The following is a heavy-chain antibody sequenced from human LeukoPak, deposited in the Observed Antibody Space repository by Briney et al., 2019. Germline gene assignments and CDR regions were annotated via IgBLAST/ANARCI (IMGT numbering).Heavy chain of an antibody. CDR1: GYTFTDYY. Sequence: ASVNVSCKASGYTFTDYYMHWVRQAPGQGLEWMGWINPNSGGTNYAQKFQDTVTMTRDTSISTAYMEVSRLRSDDTAMYYCAMIVYGSGSPTYYFDYWGQGTLVTVSS. V-gene: IGHV1-2*02. CDR2: INPNSGGT. CDR3: AMIVYGSGSPTYYFDY. D-gene: IGHD3-10*01. J-gene: IGHJ4*02.